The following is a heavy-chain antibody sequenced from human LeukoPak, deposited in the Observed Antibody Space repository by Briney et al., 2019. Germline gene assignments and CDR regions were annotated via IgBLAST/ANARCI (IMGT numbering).Heavy chain of an antibody. CDR3: ARAQSGFWSGYCFDY. CDR1: GFTFSTSW. CDR2: IKQDGSEK. D-gene: IGHD3-3*01. V-gene: IGHV3-7*01. Sequence: GSLRLSCAASGFTFSTSWMTWVRQAPGKGLEWVANIKQDGSEKYYVGSVKGRFAVSRDNAKNSLYLQMNSLRAEDTAVYYCARAQSGFWSGYCFDYWGQGTLVTVSS. J-gene: IGHJ4*02.